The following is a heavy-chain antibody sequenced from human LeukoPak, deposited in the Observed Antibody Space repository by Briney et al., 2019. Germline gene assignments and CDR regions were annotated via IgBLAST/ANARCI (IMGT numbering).Heavy chain of an antibody. CDR2: IYYSGST. V-gene: IGHV4-59*08. J-gene: IGHJ5*02. D-gene: IGHD5-12*01. Sequence: SETLSLTCTVSGGSISSYYWSWIRQPPGKGLEWIGYIYYSGSTNYNPSLKSRVTISVDTSKNQFSLKLGAVTAADTAVYYCVRARANNWFDPWGQGTLVTVSS. CDR1: GGSISSYY. CDR3: VRARANNWFDP.